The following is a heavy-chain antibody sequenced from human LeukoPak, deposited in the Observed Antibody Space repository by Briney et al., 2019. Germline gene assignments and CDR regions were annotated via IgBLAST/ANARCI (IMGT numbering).Heavy chain of an antibody. CDR3: AAQGGSGCLRY. Sequence: SGGSLRLSCAASGFTFSNTWMNWVRQAPGKGLELVGRIKRIIDGGTTDYAAPVKGRFTVSRDDSINTLYLQMSSLKTEDTAVYYCAAQGGSGCLRYWGQGTLVTVSS. V-gene: IGHV3-15*01. CDR1: GFTFSNTW. CDR2: IKRIIDGGTT. J-gene: IGHJ4*02.